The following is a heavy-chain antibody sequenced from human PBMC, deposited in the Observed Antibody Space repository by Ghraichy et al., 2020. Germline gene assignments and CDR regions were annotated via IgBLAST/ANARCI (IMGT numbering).Heavy chain of an antibody. CDR2: IWYDGNNE. Sequence: GGSLRLSCAASGFTFRAYGMHWVRQAPGKGLEWVAVIWYDGNNEYYADSVKGRFTISRDNSKNTLYMQMNSLRAEDTAVYYCARGSSQSYYNMDVWGQGTTVTVSS. J-gene: IGHJ6*02. V-gene: IGHV3-33*01. D-gene: IGHD6-6*01. CDR1: GFTFRAYG. CDR3: ARGSSQSYYNMDV.